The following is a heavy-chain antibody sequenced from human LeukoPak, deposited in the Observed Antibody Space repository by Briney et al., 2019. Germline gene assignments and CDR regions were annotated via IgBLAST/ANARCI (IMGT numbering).Heavy chain of an antibody. CDR3: AKPRAIDSWAFDV. D-gene: IGHD2-21*01. J-gene: IGHJ3*01. Sequence: EPGGSLRLSCAASEFTLNNHDMHWVRQAPGKGLEWVAAISYDGRNKYYADSVKGRFTISRNNSKNTLNLQMNSLRTEDTAVFYCAKPRAIDSWAFDVWGQGTMVTVSS. V-gene: IGHV3-30*18. CDR1: EFTLNNHD. CDR2: ISYDGRNK.